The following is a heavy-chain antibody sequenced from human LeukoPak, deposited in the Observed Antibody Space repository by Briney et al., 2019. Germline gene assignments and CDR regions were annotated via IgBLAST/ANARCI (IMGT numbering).Heavy chain of an antibody. Sequence: TLSLTCSVSGGSTRSGSYYWTWIRQPAGKGLELIGRIYTSGTTHYNPSLKSRVTVTVDTSKNQFSLKLTSVTAADTAVYYCARWFSSSTGDRFDSWGHGTLVTVSS. CDR2: IYTSGTT. D-gene: IGHD6-19*01. CDR1: GGSTRSGSYY. J-gene: IGHJ4*01. CDR3: ARWFSSSTGDRFDS. V-gene: IGHV4-61*02.